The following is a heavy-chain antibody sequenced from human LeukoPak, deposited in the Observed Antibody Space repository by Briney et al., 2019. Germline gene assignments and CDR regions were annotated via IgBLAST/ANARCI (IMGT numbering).Heavy chain of an antibody. D-gene: IGHD1-26*01. V-gene: IGHV4-38-2*02. CDR2: IYHSGST. CDR3: ARAGKGAYYYYMDV. CDR1: GYSISSGYY. Sequence: SETLSLTCTVSGYSISSGYYWGWIRQPPGKGLEWIGSIYHSGSTYYNPSLKSRVPISVDTSKKQFSLKLSSVTAADTAVYYCARAGKGAYYYYMDVWGKGTTVTVS. J-gene: IGHJ6*03.